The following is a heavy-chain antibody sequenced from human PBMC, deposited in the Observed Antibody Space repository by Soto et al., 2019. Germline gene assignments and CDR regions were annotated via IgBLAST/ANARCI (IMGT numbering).Heavy chain of an antibody. CDR2: ISAYNGNT. V-gene: IGHV1-18*01. J-gene: IGHJ6*02. CDR3: ARDPRLGYCSSTSCPYWGYYYYGMDV. D-gene: IGHD2-2*01. Sequence: GASVKFSCKASGYTFTSYGISWVRQAPGQGLEWMGWISAYNGNTNYAQKLQGRVTMTTDTSTSTAYMELRSLRSDDTAVYYCARDPRLGYCSSTSCPYWGYYYYGMDVWGQGTTVTVSS. CDR1: GYTFTSYG.